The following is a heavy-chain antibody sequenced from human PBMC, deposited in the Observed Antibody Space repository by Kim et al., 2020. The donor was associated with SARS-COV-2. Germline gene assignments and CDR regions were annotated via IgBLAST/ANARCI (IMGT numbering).Heavy chain of an antibody. D-gene: IGHD5-12*01. J-gene: IGHJ6*02. CDR1: GGTFSSYA. CDR2: IIPIFGTA. Sequence: SVKVSCKASGGTFSSYAISWVRQAPGQGLEWMGGIIPIFGTANYAQKFQGRVTITADESTSTAYMELSSLRSEDTAVYYCARSGYDSPPPSYYYGMDVWGQGTTVTVSS. CDR3: ARSGYDSPPPSYYYGMDV. V-gene: IGHV1-69*13.